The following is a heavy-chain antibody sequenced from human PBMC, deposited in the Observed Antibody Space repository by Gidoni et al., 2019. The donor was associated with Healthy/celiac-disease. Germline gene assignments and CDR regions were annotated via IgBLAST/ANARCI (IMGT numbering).Heavy chain of an antibody. D-gene: IGHD2-15*01. Sequence: QVQLVQSGAEVKKPGASVKVSCKASGYTFTSYGISWVRQAPGQGLEWMGWISAYNGNTNYAQKLQGRVTMTTDTSTSTAYMELRSLRSDDTAVYYCARDDIVVVVAATPGEGMDVWGQGTTVTVSS. CDR1: GYTFTSYG. J-gene: IGHJ6*02. CDR2: ISAYNGNT. CDR3: ARDDIVVVVAATPGEGMDV. V-gene: IGHV1-18*04.